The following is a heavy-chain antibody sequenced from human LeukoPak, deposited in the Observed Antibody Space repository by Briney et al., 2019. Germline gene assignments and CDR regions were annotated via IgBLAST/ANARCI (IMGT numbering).Heavy chain of an antibody. J-gene: IGHJ4*02. CDR1: GFNFSAYA. D-gene: IGHD5/OR15-5a*01. CDR2: ISVSGGNT. CDR3: AVSEPFDY. V-gene: IGHV3-23*01. Sequence: GGSLRLSCAASGFNFSAYAMSWVRQAPGKGLEWVSGISVSGGNTYYADSVKGRFTISRDNSKNTLYLQMNSLRAEDTAVYYCAVSEPFDYWGQETLVTVSS.